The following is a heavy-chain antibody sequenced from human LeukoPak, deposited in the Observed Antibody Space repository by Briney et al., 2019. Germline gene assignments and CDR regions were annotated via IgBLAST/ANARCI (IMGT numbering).Heavy chain of an antibody. CDR2: IYYSGST. J-gene: IGHJ4*02. V-gene: IGHV4-59*01. CDR1: GGSISSYY. Sequence: PSETLSLTCTVSGGSISSYYWSWIRQPPGKGLEWIGYIYYSGSTNYNPSLKSRVTISVDTSKNQFSLKLSSVTAADTAVYYCARTRGKDFDYWGQGTLVTVSS. CDR3: ARTRGKDFDY. D-gene: IGHD3-10*01.